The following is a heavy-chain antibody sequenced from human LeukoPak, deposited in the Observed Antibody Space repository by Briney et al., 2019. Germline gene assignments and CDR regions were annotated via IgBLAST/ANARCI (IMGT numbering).Heavy chain of an antibody. D-gene: IGHD3-10*01. CDR3: ARILLWFGEPAPSWFDS. Sequence: RGESLKISCKGSGYSFTSYWISWVRQMPGKGLEWMGRIDPSDSYTNYSPSFQGHVTISADKSISTAYLQWSSLKASDTAMYYCARILLWFGEPAPSWFDSWGQGTLVTVSS. CDR1: GYSFTSYW. V-gene: IGHV5-10-1*01. CDR2: IDPSDSYT. J-gene: IGHJ5*01.